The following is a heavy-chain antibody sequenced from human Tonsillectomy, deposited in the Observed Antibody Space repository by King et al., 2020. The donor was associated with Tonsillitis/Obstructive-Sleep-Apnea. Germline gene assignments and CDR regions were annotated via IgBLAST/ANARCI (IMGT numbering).Heavy chain of an antibody. D-gene: IGHD2-2*02. J-gene: IGHJ4*02. CDR1: NGYVSSGSYY. V-gene: IGHV4-61*01. CDR3: ARDPASYCIPSASCYSY. CDR2: ISYSGST. Sequence: VQLQESGPGLVNPSETLSLTCTVSNGYVSSGSYYWNWIRQPPGKGLEWIGDISYSGSTNYSPALKGRVTITVESSKNQFSLKLSSVTAADTAVYYCARDPASYCIPSASCYSYWGQGTLVTVSS.